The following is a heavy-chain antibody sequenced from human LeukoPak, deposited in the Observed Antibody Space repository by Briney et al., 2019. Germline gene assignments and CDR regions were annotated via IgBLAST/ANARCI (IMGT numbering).Heavy chain of an antibody. CDR1: GGSISSSSYY. CDR2: IYFSGST. CDR3: ARHPSQSDSSGYYLNWFDP. J-gene: IGHJ5*02. Sequence: SSETLSLTCTVSGGSISSSSYYWGWIRQPPGKGLEWIGYIYFSGSTNYNPSLKSRVTISVDTSKNQFSLKLSSVTAADTAVYYCARHPSQSDSSGYYLNWFDPWGQGTLVPVSS. D-gene: IGHD3-22*01. V-gene: IGHV4-61*05.